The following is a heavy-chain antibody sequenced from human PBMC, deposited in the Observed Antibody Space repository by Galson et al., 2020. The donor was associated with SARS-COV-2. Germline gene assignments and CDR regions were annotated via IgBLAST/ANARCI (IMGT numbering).Heavy chain of an antibody. CDR3: ARSRITFGGVITYFDY. Sequence: ASVKVSCKASGGTFSSYAISWVRQAPGQGLEWMGRIIPIFGTANYAQKFQGRVTITADKSTSTAYMELSSLRSEDTAVYYCARSRITFGGVITYFDYWGQGTLVTVSS. CDR1: GGTFSSYA. J-gene: IGHJ4*02. CDR2: IIPIFGTA. V-gene: IGHV1-69*06. D-gene: IGHD3-16*02.